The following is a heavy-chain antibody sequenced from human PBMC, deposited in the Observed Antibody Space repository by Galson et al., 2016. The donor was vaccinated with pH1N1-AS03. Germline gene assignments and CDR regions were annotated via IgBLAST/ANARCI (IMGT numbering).Heavy chain of an antibody. Sequence: QSGAEVKKPGESLRISCKGFGYSFPNYWISWVRQMPGKGLEWIGRIDPSDSYVNYSPSFRGHVTISADMSITTAYLQWSSLKASDAAIYDCPRPGPGTSSSRSWFAFWGQGTLVSVSS. V-gene: IGHV5-10-1*01. CDR2: IDPSDSYV. CDR1: GYSFPNYW. CDR3: PRPGPGTSSSRSWFAF. J-gene: IGHJ4*02. D-gene: IGHD1-1*01.